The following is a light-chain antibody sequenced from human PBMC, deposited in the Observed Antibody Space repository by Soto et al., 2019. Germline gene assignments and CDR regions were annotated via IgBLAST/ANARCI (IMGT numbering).Light chain of an antibody. V-gene: IGKV3-15*01. J-gene: IGKJ1*01. Sequence: EIVLTQSPATLSVSPGERATLSCRASQSVNSNLAWYQQKPGQAPRLLIYGASTRATGIPARFSGSGSGTECTLTISSLQAEDCAGYYCQQYNNWPPWTFGQGTKVEIK. CDR2: GAS. CDR1: QSVNSN. CDR3: QQYNNWPPWT.